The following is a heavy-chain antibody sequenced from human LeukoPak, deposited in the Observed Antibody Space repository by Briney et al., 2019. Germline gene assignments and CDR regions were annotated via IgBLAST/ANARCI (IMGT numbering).Heavy chain of an antibody. J-gene: IGHJ4*02. CDR1: GFTFGDYA. CDR3: TRDGGITIRDDY. V-gene: IGHV3-49*03. D-gene: IGHD3-3*01. CDR2: IRSKAYGGTT. Sequence: PGGSLRLSCTASGFTFGDYAMSWFRQAPGKGLEWVGFIRSKAYGGTTVYAASVKGRFTISRDDSKSIAYLQMNSLKTEDTAVYYCTRDGGITIRDDYWGQGTLVTVSS.